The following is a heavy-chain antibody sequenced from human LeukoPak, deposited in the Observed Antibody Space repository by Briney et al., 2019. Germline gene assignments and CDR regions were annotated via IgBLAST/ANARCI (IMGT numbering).Heavy chain of an antibody. Sequence: SQTLSLTCAVSGGSISSGGYPWSWIRQPPGKGLEWIGYIYHSGSTYYNPSLKSRVTISVDRSKNQFSLKLSSVTAADTAVYYCARDGWWELPDYWGQGTLVTVSS. CDR3: ARDGWWELPDY. V-gene: IGHV4-30-2*01. CDR1: GGSISSGGYP. D-gene: IGHD1-26*01. J-gene: IGHJ4*02. CDR2: IYHSGST.